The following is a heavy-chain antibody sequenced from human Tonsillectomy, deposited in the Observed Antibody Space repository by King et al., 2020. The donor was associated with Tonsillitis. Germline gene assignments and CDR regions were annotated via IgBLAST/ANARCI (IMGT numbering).Heavy chain of an antibody. CDR1: GFTFSSYE. CDR3: SREDGDADAFDI. D-gene: IGHD5-24*01. CDR2: ISSSGRTI. Sequence: EVQLVESGGGLVQPGGSLRLSCAASGFTFSSYEMNWVRQAPGKGLEWVSFISSSGRTIYYGDSVKGRFTISRDNAKNSLYLQMNTLRAEDTAIYYCSREDGDADAFDIWGQGTMVTVSS. V-gene: IGHV3-48*03. J-gene: IGHJ3*02.